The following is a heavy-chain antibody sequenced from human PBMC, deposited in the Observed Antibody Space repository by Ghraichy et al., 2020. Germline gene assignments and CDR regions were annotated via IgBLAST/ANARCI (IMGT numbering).Heavy chain of an antibody. J-gene: IGHJ6*02. V-gene: IGHV4-39*01. CDR3: ARHGTGGVVAAALYYYGMDV. Sequence: SETLSLTCTVSGGSISSSSYYWGWIRQPPGKGLEWIGSIYYSGSTYYNPSLKSRVTISVDTSKNQFSLKLSSVTAADTAVYYCARHGTGGVVAAALYYYGMDVWGQGTTVTVSS. CDR2: IYYSGST. D-gene: IGHD2-15*01. CDR1: GGSISSSSYY.